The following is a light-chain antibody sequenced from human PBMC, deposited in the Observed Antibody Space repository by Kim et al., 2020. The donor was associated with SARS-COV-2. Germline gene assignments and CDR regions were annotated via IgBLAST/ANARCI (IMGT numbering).Light chain of an antibody. V-gene: IGLV3-19*01. Sequence: SSELTQDPAVSVALGQTVRITCQGDSLRTSYASWYQQKPGQAPVLVIHGKNDRPSGIPDRFSGSSSGNTASLTITGAQAEDEADYYCNSRDSSAYHVVFGGGTQLTVL. CDR1: SLRTSY. CDR2: GKN. CDR3: NSRDSSAYHVV. J-gene: IGLJ2*01.